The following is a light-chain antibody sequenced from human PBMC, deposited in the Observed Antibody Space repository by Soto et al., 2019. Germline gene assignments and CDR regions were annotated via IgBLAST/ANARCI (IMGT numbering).Light chain of an antibody. CDR1: SGHSSYA. V-gene: IGLV4-69*01. J-gene: IGLJ2*01. CDR3: QTWGTGIGV. Sequence: QLVLTQSPSASASLGASVKLTCTLSSGHSSYAIAWHQQQPEKGPRYLMKLNSDGSHRKGDWIPDRFSGSSSGAEHYLTISSLQSEDEADYYCQTWGTGIGVFGGGTKLTVL. CDR2: LNSDGSH.